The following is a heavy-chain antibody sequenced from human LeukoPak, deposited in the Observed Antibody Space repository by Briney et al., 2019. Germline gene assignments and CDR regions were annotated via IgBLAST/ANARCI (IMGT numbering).Heavy chain of an antibody. D-gene: IGHD3-9*01. J-gene: IGHJ6*02. CDR1: GFTFSSYA. Sequence: GRSLRLSCAASGFTFSSYAMSWVRQAPGKGLEWVSAISGGGGSTYYADSVKGRFTISRDNSKNTLYLQMISLRAEDTAVYYGAEDGGYVDWLGYYYGMDVWGQGNTVTVSS. CDR2: ISGGGGST. V-gene: IGHV3-23*01. CDR3: AEDGGYVDWLGYYYGMDV.